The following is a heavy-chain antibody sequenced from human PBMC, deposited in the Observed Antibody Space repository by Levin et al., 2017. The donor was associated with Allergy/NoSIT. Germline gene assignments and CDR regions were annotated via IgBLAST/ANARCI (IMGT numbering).Heavy chain of an antibody. J-gene: IGHJ4*02. CDR1: GGSISSSSYY. D-gene: IGHD2-15*01. Sequence: SQTLSLTCTVSGGSISSSSYYWGWIRQPPGKGLEWIGSFYYSGSTYYNPSLKSRFTISVDTSKNQFSLNLTSVTAADTAVYYCARRGPSGRSLDYWGQGTLVTVSS. CDR3: ARRGPSGRSLDY. V-gene: IGHV4-39*01. CDR2: FYYSGST.